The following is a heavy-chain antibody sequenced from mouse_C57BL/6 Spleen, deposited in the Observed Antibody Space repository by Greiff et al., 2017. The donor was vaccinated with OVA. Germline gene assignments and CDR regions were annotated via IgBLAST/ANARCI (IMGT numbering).Heavy chain of an antibody. CDR2: IHPSDSDT. CDR1: GYTFTSYW. CDR3: ATITTVVARGYFDV. J-gene: IGHJ1*03. Sequence: VQLQQPGAELVKPGASVKVSCKASGYTFTSYWMHWVKQRPGQGLEWIERIHPSDSDTNYNQKFKGKATLTVDKSSSTAYMQLSSLTSEDSAVYYCATITTVVARGYFDVWGTGTTVTVSS. V-gene: IGHV1-74*01. D-gene: IGHD1-1*01.